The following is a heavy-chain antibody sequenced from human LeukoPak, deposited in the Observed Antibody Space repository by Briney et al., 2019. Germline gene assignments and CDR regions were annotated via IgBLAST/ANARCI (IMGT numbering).Heavy chain of an antibody. V-gene: IGHV5-51*01. CDR1: GYSFASYW. J-gene: IGHJ2*01. D-gene: IGHD1-26*01. CDR3: ARRPGGSSYFDL. Sequence: GESLKISCKGFGYSFASYWIGWVRQMPGKGLEWMGIIYPGDSDIRYSPSFQGQVTISADKSISTAYLQWGSLKASDTAVYYCARRPGGSSYFDLWGRGTLVTVSS. CDR2: IYPGDSDI.